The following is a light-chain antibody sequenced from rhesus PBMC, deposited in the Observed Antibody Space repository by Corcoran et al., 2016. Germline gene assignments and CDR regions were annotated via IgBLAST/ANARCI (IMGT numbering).Light chain of an antibody. V-gene: IGKV1-28*03. Sequence: DIQMTQSPSSLSASVGDTVTITCRASQGISRYLNWFQQKPGKAPKPLIYDASSLESGVPSRFSGSGSGTDFTLTVNSRQPEDFAAYYSLQHNSYPHSFGQGTKVEIK. CDR2: DAS. CDR1: QGISRY. CDR3: LQHNSYPHS. J-gene: IGKJ2*01.